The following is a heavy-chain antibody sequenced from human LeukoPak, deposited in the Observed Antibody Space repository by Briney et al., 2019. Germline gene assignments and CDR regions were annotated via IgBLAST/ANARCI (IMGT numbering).Heavy chain of an antibody. CDR2: TKGDESEK. CDR1: GSTLSSYW. D-gene: IGHD6-25*01. Sequence: PGGSLRLSCTATGSTLSSYWMHWLRQAPGKGLEWVANTKGDESEKYYLDSVNGRFTISRNNAESSMSLQMNNLRAEDTAVYYCVRDGRNGWHFDYWGQGILVTVSS. CDR3: VRDGRNGWHFDY. V-gene: IGHV3-7*01. J-gene: IGHJ4*02.